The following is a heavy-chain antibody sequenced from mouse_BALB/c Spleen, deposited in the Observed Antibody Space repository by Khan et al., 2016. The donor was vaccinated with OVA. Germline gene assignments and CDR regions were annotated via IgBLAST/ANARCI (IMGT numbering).Heavy chain of an antibody. CDR3: TGRGLYGIFTY. J-gene: IGHJ3*01. Sequence: QVQLQQSGAELAKPGASVEMSCKASGYTFTTYWMHWVKQRPGQGLEWIGYIDPSTGYTEYNQKFKDKATLTADKSSSTAYMQLSSLTSEDSAVYYCTGRGLYGIFTYWGKGTLVTVSA. V-gene: IGHV1-7*01. CDR2: IDPSTGYT. CDR1: GYTFTTYW. D-gene: IGHD2-1*01.